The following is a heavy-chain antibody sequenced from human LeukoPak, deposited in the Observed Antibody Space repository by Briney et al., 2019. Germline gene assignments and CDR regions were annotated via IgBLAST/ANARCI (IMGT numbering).Heavy chain of an antibody. Sequence: ASVKVSCKASVYTFTNYHIHWVRQAPGQGLEWMGIVNPSGGSISDAQKFQGRVTMTRDTSTSTVYMELSSLGSEDTAVYYCARGGMEYYDFWSGYHNPYYYGMDVWGQGTTVTVSS. CDR3: ARGGMEYYDFWSGYHNPYYYGMDV. J-gene: IGHJ6*02. V-gene: IGHV1-46*01. D-gene: IGHD3-3*01. CDR2: VNPSGGSI. CDR1: VYTFTNYH.